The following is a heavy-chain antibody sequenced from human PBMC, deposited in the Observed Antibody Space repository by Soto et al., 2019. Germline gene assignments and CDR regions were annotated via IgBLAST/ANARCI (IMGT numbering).Heavy chain of an antibody. CDR1: GGSISRNSYY. Sequence: QMQLQESGPGLVKPSETLSLTCTVSGGSISRNSYYWGWIRQPPGKGLEWIGSIYYSGSTYYNPSLESRVTISVDTSKNQVALKLSAVTAADTAVYYCARHDWNGVDYWGQGTLVTVSS. D-gene: IGHD1-1*01. CDR2: IYYSGST. J-gene: IGHJ4*02. V-gene: IGHV4-39*01. CDR3: ARHDWNGVDY.